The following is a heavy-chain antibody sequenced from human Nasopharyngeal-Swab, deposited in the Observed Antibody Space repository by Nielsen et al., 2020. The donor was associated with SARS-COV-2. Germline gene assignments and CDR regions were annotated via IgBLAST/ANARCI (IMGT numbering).Heavy chain of an antibody. D-gene: IGHD5-18*01. CDR1: GYTFTSYG. CDR2: ISAYNGNT. V-gene: IGHV1-18*01. CDR3: ARAIRRIQLSNYYYMDV. J-gene: IGHJ6*03. Sequence: ASVKVSCKASGYTFTSYGISWVRQAPGQGLEWMGWISAYNGNTNYAQKLQGRVTMTRNTSISTAYMELSSLRSEDTAVYYCARAIRRIQLSNYYYMDVWGKGTTVTVSS.